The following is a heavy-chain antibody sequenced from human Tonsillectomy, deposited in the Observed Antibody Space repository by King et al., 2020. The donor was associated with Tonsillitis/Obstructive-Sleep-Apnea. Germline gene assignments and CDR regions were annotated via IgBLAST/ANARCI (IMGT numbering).Heavy chain of an antibody. D-gene: IGHD2-15*01. Sequence: HVQLVESGGGVVQPGRSLRLSCAASGFTFSSYTMHWVRQAPGKGLEWVAVISYDGSNKYYADSMKGRFTISSDNSKNTLYLQMNSLRAEDTAVYYCARDRGSKDAFDIWGKGTMVTVSS. J-gene: IGHJ3*02. V-gene: IGHV3-30*04. CDR2: ISYDGSNK. CDR1: GFTFSSYT. CDR3: ARDRGSKDAFDI.